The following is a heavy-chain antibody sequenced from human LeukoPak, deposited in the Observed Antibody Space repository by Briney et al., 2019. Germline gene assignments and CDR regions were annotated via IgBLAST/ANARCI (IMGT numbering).Heavy chain of an antibody. CDR1: AFTFSNYA. Sequence: GGSLRLSCAASAFTFSNYAMNWVRQAPGKGLEWVSTISSSGSSTYYADSVRGRITISRDNSKNTLYLQMNSLRAEDTAVYYCAKDGPASWGYFDYWGQGTLVTVSS. CDR2: ISSSGSST. V-gene: IGHV3-23*01. J-gene: IGHJ4*02. CDR3: AKDGPASWGYFDY. D-gene: IGHD7-27*01.